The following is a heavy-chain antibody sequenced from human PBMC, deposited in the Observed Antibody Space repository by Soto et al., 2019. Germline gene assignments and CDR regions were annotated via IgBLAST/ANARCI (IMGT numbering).Heavy chain of an antibody. CDR1: GFTFSSYG. J-gene: IGHJ4*02. V-gene: IGHV3-30*02. Sequence: GGSLRLSCAASGFTFSSYGMHWVRQAPGKGLEWVAVIWYDGSNKYYADSVKGRFTISRDNSKNTVYLQMSSLRVEDTAVYYCVKGEYYYDSSGYYPFDYWGQGTLVTVSS. CDR2: IWYDGSNK. CDR3: VKGEYYYDSSGYYPFDY. D-gene: IGHD3-22*01.